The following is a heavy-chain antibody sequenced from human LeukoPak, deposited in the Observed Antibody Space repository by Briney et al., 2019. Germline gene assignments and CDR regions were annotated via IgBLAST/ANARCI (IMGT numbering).Heavy chain of an antibody. CDR1: GYTFTSYG. D-gene: IGHD1-26*01. V-gene: IGHV1-18*01. J-gene: IGHJ3*02. CDR2: ISTYNGDT. Sequence: ASVKVSCKASGYTFTSYGISWVRQAPGQGLEWMGWISTYNGDTDYAQKLQGRVTMTADTSTSTAYMEMRSLRSDDTAVYYCARGWERPSGDAFDIWGQGTMVTVSS. CDR3: ARGWERPSGDAFDI.